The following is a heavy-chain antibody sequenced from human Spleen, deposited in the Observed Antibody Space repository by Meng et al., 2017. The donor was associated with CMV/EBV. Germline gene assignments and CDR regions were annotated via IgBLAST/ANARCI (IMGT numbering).Heavy chain of an antibody. CDR2: IKQDGSDK. J-gene: IGHJ3*01. CDR3: AKDKVDYYARNDAFDV. Sequence: GGSLRLSCAASGFTFSNYWMTWVRQAPGKGLEWVANIKQDGSDKFYVDSVKGRFTISRDNSENTVNLHMNSLRAEDTAVYYCAKDKVDYYARNDAFDVWGQGTMVTVSS. CDR1: GFTFSNYW. D-gene: IGHD4/OR15-4a*01. V-gene: IGHV3-7*03.